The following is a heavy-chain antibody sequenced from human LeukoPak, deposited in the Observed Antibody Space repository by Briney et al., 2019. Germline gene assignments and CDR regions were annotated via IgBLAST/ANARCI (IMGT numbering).Heavy chain of an antibody. J-gene: IGHJ5*02. V-gene: IGHV3-48*03. CDR2: ISGSGSTI. CDR1: GFTFSDYE. Sequence: PGGSLRLSCAVSGFTFSDYEMNWVRQAPGKVLEWVSYISGSGSTISYADSVKGRFTISRDNAKNSLFLQMNSLRAEDTAVYYCARDRCSGGTCYSAHPGDPWGQGTLVTVSS. D-gene: IGHD2-15*01. CDR3: ARDRCSGGTCYSAHPGDP.